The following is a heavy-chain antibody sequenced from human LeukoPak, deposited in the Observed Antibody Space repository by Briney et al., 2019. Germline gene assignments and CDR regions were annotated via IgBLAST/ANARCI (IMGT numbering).Heavy chain of an antibody. J-gene: IGHJ4*02. CDR1: GGSISTHY. Sequence: AETLSLTCTVSGGSISTHYWNWIRQPAGKGLEWIGRFSTSGSTNTNPSLTSRVTMSLDTSKNLFSLKLNSVTAADTAVYYCAREVEMARQFDLWGQGPLVTVSS. CDR2: FSTSGST. V-gene: IGHV4-4*07. CDR3: AREVEMARQFDL. D-gene: IGHD5-24*01.